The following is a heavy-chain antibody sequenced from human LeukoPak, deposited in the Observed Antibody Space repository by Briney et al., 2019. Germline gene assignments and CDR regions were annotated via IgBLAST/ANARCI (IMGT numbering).Heavy chain of an antibody. J-gene: IGHJ2*01. V-gene: IGHV3-13*01. CDR1: GLSFSNYD. CDR3: AREVSDTVTTGWYFDL. CDR2: IGAGHDT. Sequence: PGGSLRLSCAASGLSFSNYDLHWVPQPREGGLEWVSAIGAGHDTSYSDAVRGRFTISRENGKNSLFLQMNSLRAGDTAVYYCAREVSDTVTTGWYFDLWGRGTLVTVSS. D-gene: IGHD4-17*01.